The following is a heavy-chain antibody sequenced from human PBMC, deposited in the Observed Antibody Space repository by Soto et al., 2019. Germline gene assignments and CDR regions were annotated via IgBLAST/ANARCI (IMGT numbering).Heavy chain of an antibody. V-gene: IGHV1-2*02. CDR3: ARRYCSTTSCYGRVAFDI. D-gene: IGHD2-2*01. Sequence: QVQLVQSGAEVKKPGASVKVSCKASGYTFTGYYMHWVRQAPGQGLEWMGWINPNSGGTNYAQKFQVKVTMTRDTSINTAYMELSRLSSDDTAVYYCARRYCSTTSCYGRVAFDIWGQGTMVTVSS. CDR1: GYTFTGYY. J-gene: IGHJ3*02. CDR2: INPNSGGT.